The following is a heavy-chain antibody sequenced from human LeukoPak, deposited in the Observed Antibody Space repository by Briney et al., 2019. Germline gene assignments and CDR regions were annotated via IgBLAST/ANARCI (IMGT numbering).Heavy chain of an antibody. Sequence: PGGSLRLSCVASGFTFSSYAMHWVRQAPGKGLEWVAIISSDGSSEYNPDSVKGRFTISRDNSKNTLHLQMNSLRAEDTAVFYCAREGSESYASFDYWGQGILVTVSS. CDR1: GFTFSSYA. V-gene: IGHV3-30-3*01. J-gene: IGHJ4*02. CDR2: ISSDGSSE. CDR3: AREGSESYASFDY. D-gene: IGHD3-10*01.